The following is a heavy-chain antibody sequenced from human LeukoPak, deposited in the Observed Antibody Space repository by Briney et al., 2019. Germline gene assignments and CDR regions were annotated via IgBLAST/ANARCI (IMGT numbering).Heavy chain of an antibody. Sequence: GGSLRLTCAASGFTFSSYGMHWVRQAPGKGLEWVAFIRYDGSNKYYADSVKGRFTISRDNSKNTLYLQMNSLRAEDTAVYYCAKDGHCSSTSCYASYYYYYMDVWGKGTTVTVSS. CDR3: AKDGHCSSTSCYASYYYYYMDV. V-gene: IGHV3-30*02. CDR1: GFTFSSYG. J-gene: IGHJ6*03. D-gene: IGHD2-2*01. CDR2: IRYDGSNK.